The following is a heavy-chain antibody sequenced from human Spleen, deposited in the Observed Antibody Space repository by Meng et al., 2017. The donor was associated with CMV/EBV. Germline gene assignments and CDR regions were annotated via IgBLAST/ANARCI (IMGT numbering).Heavy chain of an antibody. CDR3: AKDYGGWHLDY. D-gene: IGHD4-23*01. CDR2: IRYDGSNK. Sequence: GEFLKISCAASGFTFNTYWMHWVRQAPGKGLEWVAFIRYDGSNKYYADSVKGRFTISRDNSKNTLYLQMNSLRAEDTAVYYCAKDYGGWHLDYWGQGTLVTVSS. J-gene: IGHJ4*02. V-gene: IGHV3-30*02. CDR1: GFTFNTYW.